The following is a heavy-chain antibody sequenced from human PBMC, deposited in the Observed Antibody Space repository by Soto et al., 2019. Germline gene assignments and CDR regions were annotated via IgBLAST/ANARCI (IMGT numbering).Heavy chain of an antibody. J-gene: IGHJ4*02. CDR1: GFPFSSYS. Sequence: EVQLVESGGGLVQPGGSLRLSCAASGFPFSSYSMNWVRQAPGKGLEWVSYISSSSSTIYYADSVKGRFTISRDNAKNSLYLQMNSLRAEDTAVYYCAPHSGYYDYWGQGTLVTVSS. CDR3: APHSGYYDY. D-gene: IGHD3-22*01. CDR2: ISSSSSTI. V-gene: IGHV3-48*01.